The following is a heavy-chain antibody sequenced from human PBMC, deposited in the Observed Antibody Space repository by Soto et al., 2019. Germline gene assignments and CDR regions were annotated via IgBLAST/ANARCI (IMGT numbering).Heavy chain of an antibody. Sequence: QVQLQESGPGLVKPSETLSLTCTVSGGSLNIYYWSWIRQPPGKGLEWIGYIYYSGNTNYNPSLKSRVTISVDTSKNQFSLKLSSLTAADTAIYYCARHGGGYDPVSLDCWGQGTLVTVSS. J-gene: IGHJ4*02. D-gene: IGHD5-12*01. CDR1: GGSLNIYY. CDR3: ARHGGGYDPVSLDC. CDR2: IYYSGNT. V-gene: IGHV4-59*08.